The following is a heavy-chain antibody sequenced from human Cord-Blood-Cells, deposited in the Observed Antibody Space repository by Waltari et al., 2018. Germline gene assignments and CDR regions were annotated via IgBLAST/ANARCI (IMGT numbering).Heavy chain of an antibody. CDR2: IFSNDEK. CDR3: ARIRDDYGDYWVDP. J-gene: IGHJ5*02. V-gene: IGHV2-26*01. CDR1: GFSLSNARMG. Sequence: QVTLKESGPVLVKPTETLTLTCTVSGFSLSNARMGVSWIRQPPGKALEWLAHIFSNDEKSYRTSLKRRLTITKDTAKSHVVLTMSHMDPVDTATYYCARIRDDYGDYWVDPWGQGTLVTVSS. D-gene: IGHD4-17*01.